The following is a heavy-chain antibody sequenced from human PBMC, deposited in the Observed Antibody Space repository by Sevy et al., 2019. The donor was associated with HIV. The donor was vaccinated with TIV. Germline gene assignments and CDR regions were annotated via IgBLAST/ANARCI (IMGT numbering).Heavy chain of an antibody. CDR2: IRKKPNSYTT. CDR3: ARVTAVADLYFDY. Sequence: GGSLRLSCATSGFTFSDYYMDWVRQAPGKGLEWVGRIRKKPNSYTTEYAASVKGRFNISRDDSKNSLYLQMNSLKTEDTAVYYCARVTAVADLYFDYWGQGTLVTVSS. CDR1: GFTFSDYY. J-gene: IGHJ4*02. D-gene: IGHD6-19*01. V-gene: IGHV3-72*01.